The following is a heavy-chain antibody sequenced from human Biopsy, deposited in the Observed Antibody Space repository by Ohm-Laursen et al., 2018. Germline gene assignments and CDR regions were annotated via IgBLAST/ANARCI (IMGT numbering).Heavy chain of an antibody. J-gene: IGHJ4*02. V-gene: IGHV1-46*01. Sequence: GASVKVSCKTVGYTPTYRYLHWVRQAPGQGLEWMGIINPGGNSTAYTQNFQGRVTMTWDTSTTTVYMELSSLRSEDTAVYYCVLASFDYWGQGTLVTVPS. CDR1: GYTPTYRY. CDR3: VLASFDY. CDR2: INPGGNST.